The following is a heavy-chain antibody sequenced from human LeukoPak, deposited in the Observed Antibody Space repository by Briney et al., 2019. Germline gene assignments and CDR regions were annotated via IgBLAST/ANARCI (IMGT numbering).Heavy chain of an antibody. CDR3: AKWGPHCVGDYCPALDS. Sequence: GGSLRLSCVASRFTFSNYWMSWVRQAPGKGLEWLANINQDGSKKPYADSMKGRFTISRDKAKESLYLQLNSLRADDTAVYYCAKWGPHCVGDYCPALDSWGQGTLVTVSS. J-gene: IGHJ4*02. CDR2: INQDGSKK. D-gene: IGHD2-21*02. V-gene: IGHV3-7*01. CDR1: RFTFSNYW.